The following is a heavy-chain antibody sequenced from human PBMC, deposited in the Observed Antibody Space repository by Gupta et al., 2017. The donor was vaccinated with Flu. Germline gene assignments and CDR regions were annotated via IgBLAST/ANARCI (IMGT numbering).Heavy chain of an antibody. J-gene: IGHJ5*02. CDR3: ARDREYQRLFFPWFDP. V-gene: IGHV1-2*02. CDR2: INPNSGGT. Sequence: YMHWVRQAPGQGLEWMGWINPNSGGTNYAQKLQGRVTMTRDTSISTAYMELSRLRSDDTAVYYCARDREYQRLFFPWFDPWVQGTLVTVSS. CDR1: Y. D-gene: IGHD2-2*01.